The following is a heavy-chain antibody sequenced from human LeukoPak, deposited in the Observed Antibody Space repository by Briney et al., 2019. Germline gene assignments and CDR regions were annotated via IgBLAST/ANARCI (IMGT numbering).Heavy chain of an antibody. CDR1: GFTFSSYW. V-gene: IGHV3-7*01. J-gene: IGHJ6*02. Sequence: PGGSLRLSCAASGFTFSSYWMSWVRQAPGKGLEWVANIKQDGSKKYYVDSVKGRFTISRDNAKNSLYLQMNSLRAEDTAVYYCARSVVVPAAMNGMDVWGQGTTVTVSS. CDR2: IKQDGSKK. D-gene: IGHD2-2*01. CDR3: ARSVVVPAAMNGMDV.